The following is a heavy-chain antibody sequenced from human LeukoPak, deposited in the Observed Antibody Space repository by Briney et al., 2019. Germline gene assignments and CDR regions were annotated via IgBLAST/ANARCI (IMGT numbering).Heavy chain of an antibody. V-gene: IGHV3-7*01. CDR1: GFTFSSYW. D-gene: IGHD2-2*02. CDR2: IKQDGSEK. J-gene: IGHJ4*02. CDR3: ANLPAAIPLDY. Sequence: GGSLRLSCAASGFTFSSYWMSWVRQAPGKGLEWVANIKQDGSEKYYVDSVKGRFTISRDNAKNSLYLQMNSLRAEDTAVYYCANLPAAIPLDYWGQGTLVTVSS.